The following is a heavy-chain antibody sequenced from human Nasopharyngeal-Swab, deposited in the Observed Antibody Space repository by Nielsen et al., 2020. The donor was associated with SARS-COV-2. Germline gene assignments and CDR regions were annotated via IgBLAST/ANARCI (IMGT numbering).Heavy chain of an antibody. D-gene: IGHD7-27*01. CDR2: IKDRAISYTA. Sequence: GGSLRLSCTASGFTFSNHYMDWVRQAPGKGLEWVGRIKDRAISYTAEHAASVKDRFTISRDDSKSSLYLQMNSLKSEDTAVYYCVRDFNWGFFDYWGQGALVTVSS. V-gene: IGHV3-72*01. CDR1: GFTFSNHY. CDR3: VRDFNWGFFDY. J-gene: IGHJ4*02.